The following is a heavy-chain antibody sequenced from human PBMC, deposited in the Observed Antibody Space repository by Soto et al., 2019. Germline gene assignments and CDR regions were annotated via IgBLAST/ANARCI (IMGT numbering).Heavy chain of an antibody. CDR1: GGTISSGGYY. J-gene: IGHJ4*02. CDR2: IYYSGST. V-gene: IGHV4-31*03. D-gene: IGHD3-22*01. CDR3: ARFFLITMIVASSPTFDY. Sequence: PSVILCLRCTVAGGTISSGGYYWSWIRQHPGKGLEWIGYIYYSGSTYYNPSLKSRITMSVDTSKNQFYLKLSSVTAADTAVYYCARFFLITMIVASSPTFDYWGQGTLVTVSS.